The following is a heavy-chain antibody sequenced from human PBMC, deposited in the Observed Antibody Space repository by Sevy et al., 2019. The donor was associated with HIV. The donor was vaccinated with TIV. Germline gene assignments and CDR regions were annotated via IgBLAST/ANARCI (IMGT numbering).Heavy chain of an antibody. CDR1: GNSFTVYY. V-gene: IGHV1-2*02. J-gene: IGHJ3*01. CDR3: ARSITIFGVAPVGV. Sequence: ASVKVSCKASGNSFTVYYFHWVRQAPGQGLEWMGWINPNSGDTHYAQRFQGRVTMTTDASINAAYMELSRLTSDDTAAYYCARSITIFGVAPVGVWGQGTMVTVSS. D-gene: IGHD3-3*01. CDR2: INPNSGDT.